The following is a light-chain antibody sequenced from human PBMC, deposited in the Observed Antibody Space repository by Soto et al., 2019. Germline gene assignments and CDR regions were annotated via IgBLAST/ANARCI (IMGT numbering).Light chain of an antibody. Sequence: QSALTQPRSVSGSPGQSVTISCTGTSSDVGGYDYVSWYQQHPGKAPKPMIYDVIERPSGVPDRFSGSKSGNTAALTISGLQAEDEADYYCCSYAGSFVVFGGGTKLTVL. V-gene: IGLV2-11*01. CDR1: SSDVGGYDY. J-gene: IGLJ2*01. CDR2: DVI. CDR3: CSYAGSFVV.